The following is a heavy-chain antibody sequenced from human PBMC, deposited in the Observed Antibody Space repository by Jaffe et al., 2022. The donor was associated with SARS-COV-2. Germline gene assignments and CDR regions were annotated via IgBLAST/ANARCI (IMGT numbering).Heavy chain of an antibody. D-gene: IGHD6-6*01. CDR3: AKGSEYSSSGWFDP. CDR1: GFTFDDYA. CDR2: ISWNSGSI. V-gene: IGHV3-9*01. J-gene: IGHJ5*02. Sequence: EVQLVESGGGLVQPGRSLRLSCAASGFTFDDYAMHWVRQAPGKGLEWVSGISWNSGSIGYADSVKGRFTISRDNAKNSLYLQMNSLRAEDTALYYCAKGSEYSSSGWFDPWGQGTLVTVSS.